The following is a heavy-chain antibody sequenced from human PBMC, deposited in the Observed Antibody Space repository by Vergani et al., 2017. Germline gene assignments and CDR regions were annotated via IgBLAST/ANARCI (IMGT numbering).Heavy chain of an antibody. CDR1: GFTFSSYS. V-gene: IGHV3-48*04. J-gene: IGHJ6*02. D-gene: IGHD3-22*01. Sequence: EVQLVESGGGLVQPGGSLRLSCAASGFTFSSYSMNWVRQAPGKGLEWVSYISSSSSTIYYADSVKGRFTISRDNAKNSLYLQMNSLRAEDTAVYYCARYYDSSGYYYVGSYYYYYGMDVWGQGTTVTVSS. CDR2: ISSSSSTI. CDR3: ARYYDSSGYYYVGSYYYYYGMDV.